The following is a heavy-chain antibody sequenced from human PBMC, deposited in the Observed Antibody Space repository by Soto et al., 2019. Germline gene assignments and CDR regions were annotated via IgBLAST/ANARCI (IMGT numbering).Heavy chain of an antibody. CDR1: GFTFSSYS. V-gene: IGHV3-21*01. CDR3: ARDPYPRYCRSTSCTGRYYYYYYMDV. D-gene: IGHD2-2*01. CDR2: ISSSSSYI. J-gene: IGHJ6*03. Sequence: PGGSLRLSCAASGFTFSSYSMNWVRQAPGKGLEWVSSISSSSSYIYYADSVKGRFTISRDNAKNSLYLQMNSLRAEDTAVYYCARDPYPRYCRSTSCTGRYYYYYYMDVWGKGTTVTVSS.